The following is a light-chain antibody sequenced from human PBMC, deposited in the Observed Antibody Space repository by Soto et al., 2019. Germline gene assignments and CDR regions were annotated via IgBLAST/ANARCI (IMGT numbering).Light chain of an antibody. CDR2: EVV. CDR3: TSYAGSNTYV. V-gene: IGLV2-8*01. Sequence: QSVLTQPPSASGSPGQSVTISCTGTKNDVGFYDFVSWYQHHPGKAPRLIIYEVVQRPSGVPDRFSGSKSGNTASLTVSGLQAADEADYFCTSYAGSNTYVFGSGIKLTVL. CDR1: KNDVGFYDF. J-gene: IGLJ1*01.